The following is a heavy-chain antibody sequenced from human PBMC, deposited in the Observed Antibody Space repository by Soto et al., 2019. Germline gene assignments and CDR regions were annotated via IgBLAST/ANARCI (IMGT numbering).Heavy chain of an antibody. CDR2: IYYSGST. CDR3: ARDGGYSYGPTYYFDY. J-gene: IGHJ4*02. CDR1: GGSISSGDYY. D-gene: IGHD5-18*01. V-gene: IGHV4-30-4*01. Sequence: SETLSLTCTVSGGSISSGDYYWSWIRQPPGKGLEWIGYIYYSGSTYYNPSLKSRVTISVDTSKNQFSLKLSSVTAADTAVYYCARDGGYSYGPTYYFDYWGQGTLVTVSS.